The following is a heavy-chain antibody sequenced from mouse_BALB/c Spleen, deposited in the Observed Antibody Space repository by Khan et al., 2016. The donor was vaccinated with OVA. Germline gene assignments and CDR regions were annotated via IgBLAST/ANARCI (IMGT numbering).Heavy chain of an antibody. D-gene: IGHD1-2*01. Sequence: EVQLVESGGDLVKPGGSLKLSCEASGFTFSSYGMSWVRQTPDKRLEWVATISNGGRYTYYPDSVTGRLSISRDNAKNTLYLQMSSLKSEDTAMYYCARHRFTSAAAWFAYWGQGTLGTVSA. CDR2: ISNGGRYT. J-gene: IGHJ3*01. CDR3: ARHRFTSAAAWFAY. CDR1: GFTFSSYG. V-gene: IGHV5-6*01.